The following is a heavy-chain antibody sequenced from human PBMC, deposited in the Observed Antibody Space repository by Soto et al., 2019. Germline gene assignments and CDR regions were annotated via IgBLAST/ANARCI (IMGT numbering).Heavy chain of an antibody. J-gene: IGHJ6*02. CDR1: GFTFSSYS. Sequence: GGPLRLSCAASGFTFSSYSMNWVRHAQEMGMEWVSSISSSSSYIYYADSVKGRFTISRDNAKNSLYLQMNSLRAEYTAVYYCARDRYCSSTSCSYGMGVWGQGTTVTVSS. V-gene: IGHV3-21*01. D-gene: IGHD2-2*01. CDR2: ISSSSSYI. CDR3: ARDRYCSSTSCSYGMGV.